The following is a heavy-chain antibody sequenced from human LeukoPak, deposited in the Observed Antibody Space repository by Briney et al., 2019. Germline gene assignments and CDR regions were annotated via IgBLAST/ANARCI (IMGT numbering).Heavy chain of an antibody. J-gene: IGHJ5*02. D-gene: IGHD2-2*01. CDR2: INHSGST. CDR3: ARGRDIVVVRVWFDP. CDR1: GGSLSGYY. V-gene: IGHV4-34*01. Sequence: PSETLSLTCAVYGGSLSGYYWSWIRQPPGKGLEWIGEINHSGSTNYNPSLKSRVTISVDTSKNQFSLKLSSVTAADTAVYYCARGRDIVVVRVWFDPWGQGTLVTVSS.